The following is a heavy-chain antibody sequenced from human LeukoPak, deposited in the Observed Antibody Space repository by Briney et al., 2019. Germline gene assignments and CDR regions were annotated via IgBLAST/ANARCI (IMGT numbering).Heavy chain of an antibody. CDR2: INHSGST. J-gene: IGHJ6*02. V-gene: IGHV4-34*01. D-gene: IGHD6-19*01. CDR1: GGSFSGYY. CDR3: ASVAGTGVRYYYYGMDV. Sequence: SETLSLTCAVYGGSFSGYYWSWIRQPPGKGLEWIGEINHSGSTNYNPSLKSRVTISVDTSKNQFSLKLSSVTAADTAVYYRASVAGTGVRYYYYGMDVWGQGTTVTVS.